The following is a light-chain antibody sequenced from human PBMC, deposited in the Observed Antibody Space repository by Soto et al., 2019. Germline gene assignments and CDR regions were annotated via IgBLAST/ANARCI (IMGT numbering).Light chain of an antibody. J-gene: IGLJ1*01. V-gene: IGLV2-14*01. CDR3: SSYTSSSTLV. CDR1: SSDVGGYNY. CDR2: DVS. Sequence: QSALTQPASVSGSPGQSITISCTGTSSDVGGYNYVSWYQQHPGKAPKLMIYDVSNRPSGVSNRFSVSKSGNTASLTISGLQAEDEAEYYCSSYTSSSTLVFGSGTKVTVL.